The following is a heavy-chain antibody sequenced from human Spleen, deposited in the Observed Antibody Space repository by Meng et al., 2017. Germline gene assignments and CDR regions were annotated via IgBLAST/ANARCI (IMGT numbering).Heavy chain of an antibody. CDR2: MNPNSGNT. CDR3: PAAAVSGTFDY. CDR1: GYTFTSYD. V-gene: IGHV1-8*01. Sequence: ASVTVSCKASGYTFTSYDINWVRQATGQGLEWMGLMNPNSGNTGYAQKFQGRVTMTMNTSISTAYMELSRLRSEDTAVYDCPAAAVSGTFDYWGQGTLVTVSS. D-gene: IGHD6-25*01. J-gene: IGHJ4*02.